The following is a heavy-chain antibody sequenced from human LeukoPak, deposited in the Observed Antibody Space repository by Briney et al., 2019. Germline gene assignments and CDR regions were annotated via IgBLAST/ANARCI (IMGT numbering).Heavy chain of an antibody. CDR3: ARAYYYGMDV. CDR1: GGSFSGYY. V-gene: IGHV4-34*12. CDR2: IIHSGST. Sequence: SETLSLTCAVYGGSFSGYYWSWIRQPPEKGLEWIGEIIHSGSTNYNPSLKSRVTISVDTSKNQFSLKLSSVTAADTAVYYCARAYYYGMDVWGQGTTVTVSS. J-gene: IGHJ6*02.